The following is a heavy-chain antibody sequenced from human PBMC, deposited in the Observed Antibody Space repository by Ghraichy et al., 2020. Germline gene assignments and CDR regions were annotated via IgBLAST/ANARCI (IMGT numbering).Heavy chain of an antibody. Sequence: SQTLSLTCAISGDSVSSNSAAWNWIRQSPSRGLEWLGRTYYRSKWYNDYAVSVKSRITINPDTSKNQFSLQLNSVTPEDTAVYYCARGTLLSGIAVAGRRYFDLWGRGTLVTVSS. D-gene: IGHD6-19*01. V-gene: IGHV6-1*01. CDR2: TYYRSKWYN. J-gene: IGHJ2*01. CDR1: GDSVSSNSAA. CDR3: ARGTLLSGIAVAGRRYFDL.